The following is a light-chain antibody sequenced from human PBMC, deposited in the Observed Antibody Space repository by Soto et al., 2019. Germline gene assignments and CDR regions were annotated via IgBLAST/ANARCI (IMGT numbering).Light chain of an antibody. J-gene: IGKJ2*01. CDR3: QQYNSYPVP. CDR2: KAS. V-gene: IGKV1-5*03. CDR1: QSISSW. Sequence: DIQMTQSPSTLSASVGDRVTITCRASQSISSWLAWYQQKPGKAPKLLIYKASSLESGVPSRFSGSGSGTEFTLTISSLQPDGFATYYCQQYNSYPVPFGQGTKVDIK.